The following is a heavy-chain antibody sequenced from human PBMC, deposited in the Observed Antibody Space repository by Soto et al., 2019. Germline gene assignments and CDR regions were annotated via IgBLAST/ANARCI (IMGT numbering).Heavy chain of an antibody. V-gene: IGHV6-1*01. D-gene: IGHD4-17*01. J-gene: IGHJ5*02. CDR3: ARDQMMSTVTTNNWFDP. CDR1: GDSVSSNNAA. Sequence: SQTLSLTCDISGDSVSSNNAAWSWVRQSPSRGLEWLGRTYFRSKWFNDYAVSVKGRIIINPDTSKNQFSLQLNSVTPEDTAVYYCARDQMMSTVTTNNWFDPWGQGTLVTVSS. CDR2: TYFRSKWFN.